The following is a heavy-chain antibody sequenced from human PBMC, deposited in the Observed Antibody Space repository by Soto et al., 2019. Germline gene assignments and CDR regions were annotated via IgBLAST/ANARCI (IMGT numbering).Heavy chain of an antibody. CDR3: ARDCDFWSGYRDYYYGMDV. V-gene: IGHV1-2*02. J-gene: IGHJ6*02. CDR2: INPNSGGT. CDR1: GYTFTGYY. Sequence: ASVKFSCKASGYTFTGYYMHWVRQAPGQGLEWMGWINPNSGGTNYAQKFQGRVTMTRDTSISTAYMELSRLRSDDTAVYYCARDCDFWSGYRDYYYGMDVWGQGTTVTAP. D-gene: IGHD3-3*01.